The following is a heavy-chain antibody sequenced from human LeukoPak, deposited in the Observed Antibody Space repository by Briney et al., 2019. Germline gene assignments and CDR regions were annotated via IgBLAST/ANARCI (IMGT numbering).Heavy chain of an antibody. J-gene: IGHJ4*02. CDR3: ARDLPLTYYYDSSALRAPTALDY. Sequence: PGGSLRLSRAASGFTFSSYAMHWVRQAPGKGLEWVAVISYDGSNKYYADSVKGRFTISRDNSKNTLYLQMNSLRAEDTAVYYCARDLPLTYYYDSSALRAPTALDYWGQGTLVTVSS. CDR2: ISYDGSNK. CDR1: GFTFSSYA. D-gene: IGHD3-22*01. V-gene: IGHV3-30*04.